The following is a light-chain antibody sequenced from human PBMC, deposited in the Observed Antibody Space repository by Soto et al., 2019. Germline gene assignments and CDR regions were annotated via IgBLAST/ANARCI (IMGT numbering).Light chain of an antibody. CDR2: GAS. Sequence: DIQMTQSPSSLSASVGDGITITCRTRRSISSYLNWYQQKPGKAPDLLIFGASSLKSGVPSTFSGSASGTDFTLTISILQPEHFATYYCQQTYSPPYTFGQGTKLEI. CDR1: RSISSY. J-gene: IGKJ2*01. V-gene: IGKV1-39*01. CDR3: QQTYSPPYT.